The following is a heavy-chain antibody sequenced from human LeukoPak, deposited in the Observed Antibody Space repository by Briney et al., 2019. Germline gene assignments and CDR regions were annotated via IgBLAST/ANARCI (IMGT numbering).Heavy chain of an antibody. Sequence: GGSLRLSCAASGFTFSSYNIHWVRQAPGKGLEWVAVISYDGRNEYYADSVKGRFTISRDKSKNTLYLQMNSLRAGDTAVYYCAREHTSGWYDHWGQGTLVTVSS. CDR3: AREHTSGWYDH. J-gene: IGHJ5*02. V-gene: IGHV3-30*04. CDR2: ISYDGRNE. CDR1: GFTFSSYN. D-gene: IGHD6-19*01.